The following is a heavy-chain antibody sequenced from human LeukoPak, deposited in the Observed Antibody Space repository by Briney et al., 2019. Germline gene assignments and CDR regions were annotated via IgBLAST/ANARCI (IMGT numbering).Heavy chain of an antibody. D-gene: IGHD3-22*01. Sequence: GGSLRLSCAASGFTFSSYSMNWVRQAPGKGLEWVSYISSSSSTIYYADSVKGRFTISRDNSKNTLYLQMNSLRAEDTAVYYCAGGNYYDSSGYYFDYYYYGMDVWGQGTTVTVSS. CDR1: GFTFSSYS. CDR3: AGGNYYDSSGYYFDYYYYGMDV. J-gene: IGHJ6*02. CDR2: ISSSSSTI. V-gene: IGHV3-48*01.